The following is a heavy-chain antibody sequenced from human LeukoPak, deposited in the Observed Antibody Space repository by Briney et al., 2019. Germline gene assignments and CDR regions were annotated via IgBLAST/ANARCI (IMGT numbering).Heavy chain of an antibody. CDR1: GFTVSSNY. CDR3: AKGVITMVRGVIPDAFDI. Sequence: GGSLRLSCAASGFTVSSNYMSWVRQAPGKGLEWVSVIYSGGSTYYADSVKGRFTISRDNSKNTLYLQMNSLRAEDTAVYYCAKGVITMVRGVIPDAFDIWGQGTMVTVSS. J-gene: IGHJ3*02. V-gene: IGHV3-53*05. D-gene: IGHD3-10*01. CDR2: IYSGGST.